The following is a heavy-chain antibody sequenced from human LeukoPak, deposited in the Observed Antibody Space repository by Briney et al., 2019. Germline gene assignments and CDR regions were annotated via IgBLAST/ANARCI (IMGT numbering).Heavy chain of an antibody. CDR2: INPTGGST. D-gene: IGHD6-19*01. CDR3: AIPGGWLSSSGYFDY. J-gene: IGHJ4*02. V-gene: IGHV1-46*01. Sequence: ASVKVSCKASGYTFTSYYMHWVRQAPGQGLEWMGIINPTGGSTSYAQKFQGRVTMTRDTSTSTVYMELSSLRSEDTAVYYCAIPGGWLSSSGYFDYWGQGTLVTVSS. CDR1: GYTFTSYY.